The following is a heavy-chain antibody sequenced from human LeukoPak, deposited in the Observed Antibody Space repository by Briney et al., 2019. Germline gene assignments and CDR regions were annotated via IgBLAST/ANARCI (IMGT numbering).Heavy chain of an antibody. CDR2: ISAYNGNT. J-gene: IGHJ4*02. CDR3: ARLYGYSSSWPRGDFDY. CDR1: ASTFTSYG. V-gene: IGHV1-18*01. Sequence: ASVKVSCYAAASTFTSYGISLIRQAPGPGLERMGWISAYNGNTNYSQKLQGRVTMTTDTSTSTAYMELRSLRSDDTAVYYCARLYGYSSSWPRGDFDYWGQGTLVTVSS. D-gene: IGHD6-13*01.